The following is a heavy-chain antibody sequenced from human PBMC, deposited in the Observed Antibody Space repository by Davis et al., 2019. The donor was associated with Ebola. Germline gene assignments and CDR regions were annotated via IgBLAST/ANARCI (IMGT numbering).Heavy chain of an antibody. CDR1: GGTFSSYA. J-gene: IGHJ6*02. CDR3: ARADRRGAPRGYYYGMDV. CDR2: IIPIFGTA. V-gene: IGHV1-69*13. D-gene: IGHD3-10*01. Sequence: SVKVSCKASGGTFSSYAISWVRQAPGQGLEWMGGIIPIFGTANYAQKFQGRVTITADESTSTAYMELSSLRSEDTAVYYCARADRRGAPRGYYYGMDVWGQGTTVTVSS.